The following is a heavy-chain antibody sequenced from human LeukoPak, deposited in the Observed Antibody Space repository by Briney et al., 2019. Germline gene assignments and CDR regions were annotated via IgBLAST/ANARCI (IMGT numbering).Heavy chain of an antibody. V-gene: IGHV4-59*01. CDR1: GGSISSYY. J-gene: IGHJ2*01. Sequence: SETLSLTCAVSGGSISSYYWSWIRQPPGKGLEWIGYIYYSGSTNYNPSLKSRVTISVDMSKNQFSLKLSSVTAADTAVYYCARAPSGFFDLWGRGTLVTVSS. CDR2: IYYSGST. CDR3: ARAPSGFFDL.